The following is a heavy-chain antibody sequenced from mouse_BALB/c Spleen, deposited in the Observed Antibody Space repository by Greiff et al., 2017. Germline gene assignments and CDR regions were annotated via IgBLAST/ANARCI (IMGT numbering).Heavy chain of an antibody. J-gene: IGHJ4*01. D-gene: IGHD1-1*01. CDR3: AREGDYYRAMDY. CDR1: GYTFTDYA. Sequence: QVQLQQSGAELVRPGVSVKISCKGSGYTFTDYAMHWVKQSHAKSLEWIGVISTYYGDASYNQKFKGKATMTVDKSSSTAYMELARLTSEDSAIYYCAREGDYYRAMDYWGQGTSVTVSS. CDR2: ISTYYGDA. V-gene: IGHV1S137*01.